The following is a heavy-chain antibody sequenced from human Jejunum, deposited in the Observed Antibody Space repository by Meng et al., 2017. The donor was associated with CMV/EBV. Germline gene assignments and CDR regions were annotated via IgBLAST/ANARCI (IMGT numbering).Heavy chain of an antibody. V-gene: IGHV3-30-3*01. D-gene: IGHD2-2*01. CDR1: FIYSLYA. CDR2: RSYEGGNT. J-gene: IGHJ4*02. CDR3: ARDRTSVVSPAALLF. Sequence: FIYSLYAMDWVSQARGKGLERGAVRSYEGGNTDYADSVKDRLNIYRDNSNNTLFLQMNNLRPEDTAVYYCARDRTSVVSPAALLFWGQGTLVTVSS.